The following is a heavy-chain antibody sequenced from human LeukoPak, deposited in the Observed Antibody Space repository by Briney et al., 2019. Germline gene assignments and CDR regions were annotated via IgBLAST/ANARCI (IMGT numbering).Heavy chain of an antibody. V-gene: IGHV4-34*01. Sequence: SETLSLTCAVYGXSFSGYYWSWIRQPPGKGLEWIGEINHSGSTNYNPSLKSRVTISVDTSKNQFSLKLSSVTAADTAVYYCARVGSEYSGSLPRDYWGQGTLVTVSS. CDR1: GXSFSGYY. J-gene: IGHJ4*02. D-gene: IGHD1-26*01. CDR3: ARVGSEYSGSLPRDY. CDR2: INHSGST.